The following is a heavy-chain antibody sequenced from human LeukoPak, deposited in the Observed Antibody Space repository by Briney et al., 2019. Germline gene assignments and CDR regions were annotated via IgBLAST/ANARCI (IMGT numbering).Heavy chain of an antibody. J-gene: IGHJ5*02. Sequence: GGSLRLSCAASRFTFSSYDMHWVRQAPGKGLEWVALIRFDGSNKYYADSVKGRFTLSRDNSKNTLYLQMNSLRAEDTAVYYCAKDSGGYYNWFDPWGQGTLVTVSS. V-gene: IGHV3-30*02. D-gene: IGHD3-22*01. CDR1: RFTFSSYD. CDR3: AKDSGGYYNWFDP. CDR2: IRFDGSNK.